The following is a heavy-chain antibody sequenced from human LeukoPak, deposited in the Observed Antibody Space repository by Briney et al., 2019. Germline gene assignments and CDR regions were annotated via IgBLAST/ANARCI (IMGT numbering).Heavy chain of an antibody. Sequence: PGGSLRLSCADSGFTVSSNYMSWVRQAPGKGLEWVSVIYSGGSTYYADSVKGRFTISRDNSKNTLYLQMSSLRAEDTAVYYCASLTGGDYWGQGTLVTVSS. CDR3: ASLTGGDY. CDR1: GFTVSSNY. V-gene: IGHV3-53*01. CDR2: IYSGGST. D-gene: IGHD1-14*01. J-gene: IGHJ4*02.